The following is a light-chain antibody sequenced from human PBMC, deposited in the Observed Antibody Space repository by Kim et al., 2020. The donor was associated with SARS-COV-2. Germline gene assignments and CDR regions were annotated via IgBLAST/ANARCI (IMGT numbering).Light chain of an antibody. Sequence: SASVGDRVSITCRASQNIDNWLAWYQQKPGKAPNLLIFDASSLESGVPSRFSGSGSGTEFTLTVSSLQPDDFATYYCQQYYTSWTFGQGTKVDIK. CDR3: QQYYTSWT. J-gene: IGKJ1*01. V-gene: IGKV1-5*01. CDR1: QNIDNW. CDR2: DAS.